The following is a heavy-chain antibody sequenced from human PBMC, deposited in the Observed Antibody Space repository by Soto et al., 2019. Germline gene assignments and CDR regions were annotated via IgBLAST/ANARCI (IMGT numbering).Heavy chain of an antibody. V-gene: IGHV1-18*01. CDR1: GYTFTTYG. CDR2: VSGYSGDT. Sequence: QVQLVQSETEVKKPGASVKVSCKASGYTFTTYGISWVRQAPGQGPEWMGWVSGYSGDTNYAQQLQGRVTMTTDTSPTTAYMELRSRRSDDTAVYYCARDFYSSGRNWHDVVDIWGQGTTVIVSS. J-gene: IGHJ3*02. D-gene: IGHD2-15*01. CDR3: ARDFYSSGRNWHDVVDI.